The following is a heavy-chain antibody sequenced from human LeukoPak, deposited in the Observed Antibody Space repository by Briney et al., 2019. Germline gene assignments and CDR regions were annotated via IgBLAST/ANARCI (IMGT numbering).Heavy chain of an antibody. J-gene: IGHJ4*02. CDR1: SGSISNYH. V-gene: IGHV4-4*07. CDR2: IYTSGST. D-gene: IGHD6-13*01. Sequence: SETLSLTCTVSSGSISNYHWSWIRQPAGKGLEWIGRIYTSGSTNYNPSLKSRVTMSVDTSKNQFSLKLSSVTAADTAVYYCARDNIGDSSSWFDWGQGTLVTVSS. CDR3: ARDNIGDSSSWFD.